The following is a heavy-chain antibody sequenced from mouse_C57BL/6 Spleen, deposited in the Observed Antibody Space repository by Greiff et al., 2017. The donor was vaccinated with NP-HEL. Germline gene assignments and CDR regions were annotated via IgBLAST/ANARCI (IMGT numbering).Heavy chain of an antibody. V-gene: IGHV3-6*01. CDR3: ARGRNYVDY. J-gene: IGHJ2*01. Sequence: EVKLEESGPGLVKPSQSLSLTCSVTGYSITSGYYWNWIRQFPGNKLEWMGYISYDGSNNYNPSLKNRISITRDTSKNQFFLKLNSVTTEDTATYYCARGRNYVDYWGQGTTLTVSS. CDR1: GYSITSGYY. CDR2: ISYDGSN.